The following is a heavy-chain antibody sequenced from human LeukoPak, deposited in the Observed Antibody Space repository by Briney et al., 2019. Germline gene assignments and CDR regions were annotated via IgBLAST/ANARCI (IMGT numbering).Heavy chain of an antibody. CDR2: IKQDGSEK. CDR3: ARVSAAGTGFLDL. V-gene: IGHV3-7*01. Sequence: GGSLRLSCAASGFTFSSYWMSWVRQTPGKGLEWVANIKQDGSEKYYVDSVKGRFTISRDNAKNSLYLQMNSLRAEDTAVYYCARVSAAGTGFLDLWGRGTLVLVSA. CDR1: GFTFSSYW. J-gene: IGHJ2*01. D-gene: IGHD6-13*01.